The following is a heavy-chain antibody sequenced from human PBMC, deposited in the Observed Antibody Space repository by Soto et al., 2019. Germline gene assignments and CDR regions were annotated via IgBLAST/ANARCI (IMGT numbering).Heavy chain of an antibody. D-gene: IGHD3-22*01. CDR2: IYYSGST. CDR3: ARYDNSGSHGFDI. J-gene: IGHJ3*02. CDR1: GGSISSGGYY. V-gene: IGHV4-31*03. Sequence: SETLSLTCTVSGGSISSGGYYWSWTRQHPGKGLEWIGYIYYSGSTYYNPSLKSRVTISVDTSKNQFSLKLSSVAAADTAVYYCARYDNSGSHGFDIWGQGTMVTVSS.